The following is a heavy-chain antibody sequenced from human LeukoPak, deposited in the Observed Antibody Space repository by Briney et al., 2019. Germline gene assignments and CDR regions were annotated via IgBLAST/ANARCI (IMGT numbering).Heavy chain of an antibody. CDR2: INLNSGGT. J-gene: IGHJ4*02. Sequence: ASVKVSCKASGYTFTGYYMHWVRQAPGQGLQWMGWINLNSGGTKYAQNFQGRVSMTRDTSSSTAYMEVSGLRSDDTAFYYCGRDSATLAGCYFDYWGQGTLVTVSS. V-gene: IGHV1-2*02. D-gene: IGHD3-9*01. CDR3: GRDSATLAGCYFDY. CDR1: GYTFTGYY.